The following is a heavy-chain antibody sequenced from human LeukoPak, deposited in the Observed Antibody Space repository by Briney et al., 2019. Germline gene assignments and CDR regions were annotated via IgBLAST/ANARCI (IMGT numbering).Heavy chain of an antibody. V-gene: IGHV3-7*03. CDR3: AKTRVEPRRRGYSYDAFYYFDY. CDR2: IKQDGGEK. CDR1: EFTFSSYW. J-gene: IGHJ4*02. D-gene: IGHD5-18*01. Sequence: GGSLRLSCAASEFTFSSYWMSWVRQAPGKELEWVANIKQDGGEKYYLDSVKGRFTVSRDNAKNSLYLQIDSLRAEDTAVYYCAKTRVEPRRRGYSYDAFYYFDYWGQGTLVTVSS.